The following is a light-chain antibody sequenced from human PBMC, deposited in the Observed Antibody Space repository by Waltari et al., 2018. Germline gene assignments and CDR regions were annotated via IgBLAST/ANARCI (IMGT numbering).Light chain of an antibody. V-gene: IGLV4-69*02. Sequence: QLVLTQSPSASASLGASVKLTCPLSSGHSTYAIAWHQQKPEKGPRYLMKLNIDGSHIKGDGIPDRFSGSSSGTERYLTISNLQSEDEADYYCQTWGTGIQVFGGGTKLTVL. CDR3: QTWGTGIQV. CDR2: LNIDGSH. J-gene: IGLJ3*02. CDR1: SGHSTYA.